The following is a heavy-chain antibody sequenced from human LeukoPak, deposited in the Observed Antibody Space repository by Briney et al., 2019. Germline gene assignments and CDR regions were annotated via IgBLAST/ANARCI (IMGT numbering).Heavy chain of an antibody. CDR2: IYSGGST. J-gene: IGHJ5*02. CDR1: GFTVSSNY. D-gene: IGHD6-13*01. Sequence: GGSLRLSCAASGFTVSSNYMSWVRQAPGKGLEWVSVIYSGGSTYYADSVKGRFTISRDDSKNTLYLQMNSLRAEDTAVYYCARERQQLVFWFDPWGQGTLVTVSS. CDR3: ARERQQLVFWFDP. V-gene: IGHV3-66*01.